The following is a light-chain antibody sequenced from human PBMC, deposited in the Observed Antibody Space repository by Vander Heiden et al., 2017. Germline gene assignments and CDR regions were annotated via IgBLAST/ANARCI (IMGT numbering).Light chain of an antibody. CDR1: QSVLYSSNNKNY. J-gene: IGKJ2*01. CDR3: QQYYSTPKT. Sequence: DIVMTQSPDPPAVSLGERATINCKSSQSVLYSSNNKNYLAWYQQKPGQPPKLLIYWASTRESGVPDRFSGSGSGTDFTLTISSLQAEDVAVYYCQQYYSTPKTFGQGTKLEIK. CDR2: WAS. V-gene: IGKV4-1*01.